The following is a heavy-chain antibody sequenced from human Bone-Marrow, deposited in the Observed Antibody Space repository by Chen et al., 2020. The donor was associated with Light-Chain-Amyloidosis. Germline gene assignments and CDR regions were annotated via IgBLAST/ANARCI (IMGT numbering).Heavy chain of an antibody. CDR3: AGDRGWFDP. Sequence: EVQLVESGGGLVQPGGSLRLSCAASGFSFRSHWMTWVRQVSGKGLEWVAKMREYVSEKYYVDSVKGRFTISRDNAKNSLYLQMNNLRVEDTAVYYCAGDRGWFDPWGQGTLVTVSS. CDR2: MREYVSEK. J-gene: IGHJ5*02. CDR1: GFSFRSHW. V-gene: IGHV3-7*01.